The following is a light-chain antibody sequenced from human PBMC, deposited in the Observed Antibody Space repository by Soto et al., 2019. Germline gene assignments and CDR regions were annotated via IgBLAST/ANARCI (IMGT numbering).Light chain of an antibody. CDR1: SSSIGAGYD. V-gene: IGLV1-40*01. J-gene: IGLJ2*01. Sequence: QSVLTQPPSVSGAPGQRVTISCTGSSSSIGAGYDIHWYQQLPGTAPKLLIYANTNRPSGVPDRFSGSKSGSSASLVITGLQAEDEADYYCQSYDSSLSGSVVFGGGTKLTVL. CDR2: ANT. CDR3: QSYDSSLSGSVV.